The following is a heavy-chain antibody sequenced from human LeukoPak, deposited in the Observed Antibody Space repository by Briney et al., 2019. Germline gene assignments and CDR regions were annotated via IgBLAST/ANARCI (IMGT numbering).Heavy chain of an antibody. CDR3: ARAHNWKYGTFDY. D-gene: IGHD1-7*01. J-gene: IGHJ4*02. Sequence: GGSLRLSCAASGFTFSSYSMDWVRQAPGKGLEWVSSISSSSSYIYYADSVKGRFTISRDNAKNSLHLQMNSLRAEDTAVYSYARAHNWKYGTFDYWGQGTLVTVSS. CDR1: GFTFSSYS. CDR2: ISSSSSYI. V-gene: IGHV3-21*01.